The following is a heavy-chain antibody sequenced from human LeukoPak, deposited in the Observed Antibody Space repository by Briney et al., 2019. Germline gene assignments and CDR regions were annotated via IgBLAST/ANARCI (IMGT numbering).Heavy chain of an antibody. CDR1: GYSFTSYW. CDR3: ARQMTAVTDFDY. CDR2: ISPYNGNT. Sequence: GESLKISCKGSGYSFTSYWIGWVRQAPGQGLEWMGWISPYNGNTYYSQKFQGRITMTTDTSTSTAYMEVRSLRSDDTALYYCARQMTAVTDFDYWGQGTLVTVSS. D-gene: IGHD6-19*01. V-gene: IGHV1-18*04. J-gene: IGHJ4*02.